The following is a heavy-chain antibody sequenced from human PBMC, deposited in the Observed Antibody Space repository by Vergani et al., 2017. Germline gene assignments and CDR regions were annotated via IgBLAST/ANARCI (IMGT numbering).Heavy chain of an antibody. CDR1: GYTFTSYA. J-gene: IGHJ4*02. V-gene: IGHV1-3*01. CDR3: ARGRIAVAGYYFDY. D-gene: IGHD6-19*01. CDR2: INAGNGNT. Sequence: QVQLVQSGAEVKKPGASVKVSCKASGYTFTSYAMHWVRQAPGQMLEWMGWINAGNGNTKYSQKFQGRVTITRDTSASTAYMELSSLRSEDTAVYYCARGRIAVAGYYFDYWGQGTLVTVSS.